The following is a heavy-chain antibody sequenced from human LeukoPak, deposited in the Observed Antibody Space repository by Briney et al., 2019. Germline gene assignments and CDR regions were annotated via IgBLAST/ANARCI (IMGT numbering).Heavy chain of an antibody. V-gene: IGHV4-59*01. J-gene: IGHJ4*02. CDR3: ATQTGPKAPDY. CDR1: GGSISSYY. Sequence: SETLSLTCTVSGGSISSYYWSWIRQPPGKGLEWIGYIYYSGSTNYNPSLKSRVTISVDTSKNQFSLKLSSVTAADTAVYYCATQTGPKAPDYWGQGTLVTVSS. D-gene: IGHD3-9*01. CDR2: IYYSGST.